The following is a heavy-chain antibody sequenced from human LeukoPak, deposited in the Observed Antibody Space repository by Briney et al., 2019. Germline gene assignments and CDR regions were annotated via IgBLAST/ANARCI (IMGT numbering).Heavy chain of an antibody. V-gene: IGHV3-21*01. Sequence: PGGSLRLSCAASGFTFSSYSMNWVRQAPGKGLEWVSSISSSSSYIYYADSVKGRFTISRDNAKNSLYLQMNSLRAEDTAVYYCARGLRFLEHKGVNWFDPWGQGTLVTVSS. CDR2: ISSSSSYI. D-gene: IGHD3-3*01. CDR3: ARGLRFLEHKGVNWFDP. J-gene: IGHJ5*02. CDR1: GFTFSSYS.